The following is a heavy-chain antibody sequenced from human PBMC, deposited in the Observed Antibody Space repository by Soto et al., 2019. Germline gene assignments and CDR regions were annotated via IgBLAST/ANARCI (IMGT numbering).Heavy chain of an antibody. J-gene: IGHJ6*02. D-gene: IGHD2-2*01. CDR2: ISAYNGNT. V-gene: IGHV1-18*04. CDR1: GYTFTSYG. CDR3: ARDLADIVVVPAATYYYYYGTDV. Sequence: QVPLVQSGAEVKKPGASVKVSCKASGYTFTSYGISWVRQAPGQGLEWMGWISAYNGNTNYAQKLQGRVTMTTDTSTSTDYMELRSRRSDVTAVYYCARDLADIVVVPAATYYYYYGTDVWGQGTTVTVSS.